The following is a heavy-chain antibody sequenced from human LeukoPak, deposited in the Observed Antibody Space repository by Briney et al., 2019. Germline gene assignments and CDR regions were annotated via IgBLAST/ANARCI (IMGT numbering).Heavy chain of an antibody. CDR1: GYTFTSYG. Sequence: GASVKVSCKASGYTFTSYGISWVRQAPGQGLEWMGWISPYNGYTNYAQKLQGRVTMTTDTSTSTAYMELRSLRSDDTAVYYCARASRDGYNLDYWGQGTLVTVSS. D-gene: IGHD5-24*01. V-gene: IGHV1-18*01. CDR3: ARASRDGYNLDY. CDR2: ISPYNGYT. J-gene: IGHJ4*02.